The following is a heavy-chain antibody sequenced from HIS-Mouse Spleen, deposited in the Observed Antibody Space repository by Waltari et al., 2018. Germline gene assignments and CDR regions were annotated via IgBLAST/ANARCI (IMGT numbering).Heavy chain of an antibody. V-gene: IGHV4-39*07. D-gene: IGHD6-13*01. Sequence: QLQLQESGPGLVKPSETLSLTCTVSGGSISSSSYYWGWNRQPPGKGLEWIGRICYSGSTYYNPSLKSRVTISVDTSKNQFSLKLSSVTAADTAVYYCAREIPYSSSWYDWYFDLWGRGTLVTVSS. CDR3: AREIPYSSSWYDWYFDL. J-gene: IGHJ2*01. CDR2: ICYSGST. CDR1: GGSISSSSYY.